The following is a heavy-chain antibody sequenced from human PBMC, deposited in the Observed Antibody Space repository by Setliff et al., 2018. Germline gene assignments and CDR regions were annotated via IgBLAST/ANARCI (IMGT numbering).Heavy chain of an antibody. CDR3: AREPLWGSHDAFDI. Sequence: ASVKVSCKASGDSIPKNAISWVRQAPGQGLEWMGWISAYNANTNYAQNLQGRVTMTRDTSTSTAYMELRSLRSDDTAVYYCAREPLWGSHDAFDIWGQGTMVTVSS. J-gene: IGHJ3*02. CDR1: GDSIPKNA. V-gene: IGHV1-18*01. D-gene: IGHD7-27*01. CDR2: ISAYNANT.